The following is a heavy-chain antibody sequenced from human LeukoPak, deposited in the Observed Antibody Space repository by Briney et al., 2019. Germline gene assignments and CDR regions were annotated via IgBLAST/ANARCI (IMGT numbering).Heavy chain of an antibody. V-gene: IGHV1-69*05. J-gene: IGHJ4*02. CDR1: GGTFSSYA. Sequence: SVKVSCKASGGTFSSYAISWVRQAPGQGLEWMGRIIPIFGTANYAQKFQGRVTITTDESTSTAYMELSRLRPDDTAVYYCARFPRGYSYGFDYWGQGTLVTVSS. D-gene: IGHD5-18*01. CDR2: IIPIFGTA. CDR3: ARFPRGYSYGFDY.